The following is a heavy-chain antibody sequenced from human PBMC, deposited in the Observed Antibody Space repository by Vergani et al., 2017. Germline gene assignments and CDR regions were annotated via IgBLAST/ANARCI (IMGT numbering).Heavy chain of an antibody. CDR1: GFTFSSYA. CDR2: IFSNDEK. CDR3: ARVKRFLEIEDV. J-gene: IGHJ6*04. V-gene: IGHV2-26*01. Sequence: ESGGGLVQPGGSLRLSCAASGFTFSSYAMSWVRQAPGRALEWLAHIFSNDEKSYSTSLKSRLTISKDTSKSQVVLTMTNMDPVDTATYYCARVKRFLEIEDVWGKGTTVTVSS. D-gene: IGHD3-3*01.